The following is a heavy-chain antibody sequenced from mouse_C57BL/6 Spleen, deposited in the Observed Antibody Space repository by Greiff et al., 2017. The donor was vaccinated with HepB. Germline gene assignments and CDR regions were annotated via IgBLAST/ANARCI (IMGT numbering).Heavy chain of an antibody. V-gene: IGHV5-4*03. Sequence: DVMLVESGGGLVKPGGSLKLSCAASGFTFSSYAMSWVRQTPEKRLEWVATISDGGSYTYYPDNVKGRFTISRDTAKNNLYLQMSHLNSEDTAMYYCARRGFYYGSSPYFDYWGQGTTLTVSS. J-gene: IGHJ2*01. CDR2: ISDGGSYT. D-gene: IGHD1-1*01. CDR3: ARRGFYYGSSPYFDY. CDR1: GFTFSSYA.